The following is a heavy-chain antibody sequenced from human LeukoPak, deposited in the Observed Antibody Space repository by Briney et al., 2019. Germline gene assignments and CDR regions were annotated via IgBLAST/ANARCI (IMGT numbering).Heavy chain of an antibody. CDR3: ARGLYDLWSGYSIRGMEYYYMDV. V-gene: IGHV4-34*01. Sequence: SETLSLICAVYVGSFSGYYWSWIRQPPGKGLEWIGEINHSGSTNYNPSLKSRVTISVDTSKNQFSLKLSSVTAADTAVYYCARGLYDLWSGYSIRGMEYYYMDVWGKGTTVTLSS. J-gene: IGHJ6*03. D-gene: IGHD3-3*01. CDR1: VGSFSGYY. CDR2: INHSGST.